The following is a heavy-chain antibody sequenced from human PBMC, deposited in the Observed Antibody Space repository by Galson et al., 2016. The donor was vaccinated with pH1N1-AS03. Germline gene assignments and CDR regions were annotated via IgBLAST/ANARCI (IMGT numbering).Heavy chain of an antibody. CDR2: VVFLFGIL. J-gene: IGHJ4*02. Sequence: SVKVSCKASADTFSCYVLSWVRVVCGLGLVWVGGVVFLFGILRLGQWCQGRVTITADKLTSTAYMELSSLKSNDTAVYYCARLSVAVIGDRWGQGTLVTVSS. V-gene: IGHV1-69*10. CDR3: ARLSVAVIGDR. CDR1: ADTFSCYV. D-gene: IGHD3-10*01.